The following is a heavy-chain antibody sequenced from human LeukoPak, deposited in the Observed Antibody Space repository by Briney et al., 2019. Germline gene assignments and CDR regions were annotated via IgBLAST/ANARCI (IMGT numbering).Heavy chain of an antibody. CDR1: GFTFISYG. CDR2: INHSGST. J-gene: IGHJ4*02. V-gene: IGHV4-34*01. CDR3: ASSGSYSGYMSVRWVDY. D-gene: IGHD1-26*01. Sequence: GSLRLSCAASGFTFISYGIHWIRQPPGKGLEWIGEINHSGSTNYNPSLKSRVTISVDTSKNQFSLKLSSVTAADTAVYYCASSGSYSGYMSVRWVDYWGQGTLVTVSS.